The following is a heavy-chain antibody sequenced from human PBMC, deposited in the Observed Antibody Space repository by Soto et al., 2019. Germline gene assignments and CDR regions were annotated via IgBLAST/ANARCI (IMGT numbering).Heavy chain of an antibody. Sequence: DVQLVESGGGLVQPGRSLRPSCAASGFTFDDYAMHWVRQVPGKGLEWVSGINWNSGSIGYGDSVKGRFAISRDNAKDSLHLQMNSLSAGDTGSYYCVNDESISLYSRNFRHWGQGTLVTV. V-gene: IGHV3-9*01. CDR1: GFTFDDYA. D-gene: IGHD6-13*01. J-gene: IGHJ1*01. CDR3: VNDESISLYSRNFRH. CDR2: INWNSGSI.